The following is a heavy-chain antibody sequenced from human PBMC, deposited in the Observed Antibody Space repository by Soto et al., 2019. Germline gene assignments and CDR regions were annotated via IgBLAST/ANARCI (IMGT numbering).Heavy chain of an antibody. CDR2: IYYSGST. CDR3: ARNPMPLVVISQNAFDI. V-gene: IGHV4-30-4*01. D-gene: IGHD3-22*01. Sequence: QVQLQESGPGLVKPSQTLSLTCTVSGGSISSGDYYWSWIRQPPGKGLEWIGYIYYSGSTYYNPSLKSRVTISVDTSKNQFSLKLSSVTAADTAVYYCARNPMPLVVISQNAFDIWGQGTMVTVSS. CDR1: GGSISSGDYY. J-gene: IGHJ3*02.